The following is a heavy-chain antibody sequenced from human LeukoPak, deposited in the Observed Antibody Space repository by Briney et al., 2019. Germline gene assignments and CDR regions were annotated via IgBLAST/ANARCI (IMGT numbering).Heavy chain of an antibody. Sequence: GGSLRLSCAASGFNFRIYSMNWVRQAPGKGLEWVSYISSSSSTIYYADSVKGRFTISRDNAKNSLYLQMNRLRDEDTAVYYCAREYSSSSGKALDYWGQGTLVTVSS. D-gene: IGHD6-6*01. CDR1: GFNFRIYS. CDR2: ISSSSSTI. CDR3: AREYSSSSGKALDY. V-gene: IGHV3-48*02. J-gene: IGHJ4*02.